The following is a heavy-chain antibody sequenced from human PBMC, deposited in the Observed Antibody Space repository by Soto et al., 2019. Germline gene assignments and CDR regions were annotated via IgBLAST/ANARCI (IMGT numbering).Heavy chain of an antibody. CDR1: GGSISSYY. J-gene: IGHJ4*02. V-gene: IGHV4-59*08. Sequence: SETLSLTCTVSGGSISSYYWSWIRQPPGKGLEWIGYIYYSGSTNYNPSLKSRVTISVDTSKNQFSLKLSSVTAADTAVYYCARIDYGDYGTLKFTDSWGQGTLVTVSS. CDR3: ARIDYGDYGTLKFTDS. D-gene: IGHD4-17*01. CDR2: IYYSGST.